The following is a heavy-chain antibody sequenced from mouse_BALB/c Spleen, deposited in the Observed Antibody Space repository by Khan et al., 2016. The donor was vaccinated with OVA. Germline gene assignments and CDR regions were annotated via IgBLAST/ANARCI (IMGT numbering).Heavy chain of an antibody. Sequence: QVQLQQSGAELAKPGASVKMSCKASGYTFTNYWILWVKQRPGQGLEWIGYINPNTGDTANNQNFKDKATLTADTSSRTSYMQLSSLTSEDSAVYYCARRGLRGDIDYWGQGTTLTVSS. D-gene: IGHD3-3*01. CDR2: INPNTGDT. V-gene: IGHV1-7*01. J-gene: IGHJ2*01. CDR1: GYTFTNYW. CDR3: ARRGLRGDIDY.